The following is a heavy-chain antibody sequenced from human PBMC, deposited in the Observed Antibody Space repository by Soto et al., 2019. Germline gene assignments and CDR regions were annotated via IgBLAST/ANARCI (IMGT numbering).Heavy chain of an antibody. CDR2: ISYDGSNK. CDR1: GFTFSSYA. D-gene: IGHD5-12*01. V-gene: IGHV3-30-3*01. CDR3: ARAAAYSGYSAPDY. Sequence: VVPLRRSSGASGFTFSSYALPWVRPAPAKGLVWVAVISYDGSNKYYVDSVKGRFTISRDNSKNTLYLQMNSLRAEYTAVYYSARAAAYSGYSAPDYWGQGTLVTVSS. J-gene: IGHJ4*02.